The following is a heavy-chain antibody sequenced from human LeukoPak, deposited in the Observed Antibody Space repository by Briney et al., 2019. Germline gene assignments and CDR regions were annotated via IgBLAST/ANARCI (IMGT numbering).Heavy chain of an antibody. CDR3: ARVSRVDTGKSPFDD. Sequence: GASVKVSCKASGYTFATYYMHWVRQAPGQGLEWMGVINPSSGSTSYAQNFQGRVTMTRDTSTSTVYMELSSLRSEDTAVYYCARVSRVDTGKSPFDDWGQGSLVTVSS. D-gene: IGHD5-18*01. V-gene: IGHV1-46*01. CDR2: INPSSGST. J-gene: IGHJ4*02. CDR1: GYTFATYY.